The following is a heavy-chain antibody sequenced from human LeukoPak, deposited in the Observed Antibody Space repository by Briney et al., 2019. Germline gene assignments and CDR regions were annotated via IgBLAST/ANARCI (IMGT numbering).Heavy chain of an antibody. Sequence: GGSLRLSCAASGFTFSSYWMHWVRQAPGKGPVWVSRINSDGSSTSYADSVKGRFTISRDNAKNTLYLQMNSLRAEDTAVYYCARAHSYYYDSSGYYVNWGQGTLVTVSS. CDR1: GFTFSSYW. D-gene: IGHD3-22*01. V-gene: IGHV3-74*01. CDR3: ARAHSYYYDSSGYYVN. CDR2: INSDGSST. J-gene: IGHJ4*02.